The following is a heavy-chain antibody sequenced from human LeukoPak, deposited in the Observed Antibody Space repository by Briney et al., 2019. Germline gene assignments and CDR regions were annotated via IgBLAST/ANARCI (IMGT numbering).Heavy chain of an antibody. Sequence: GGSLRLSCAGSGFTFSNAWMNWVRQAPGKGLEWVGRIKGKANGETIDYAAPVKGRFIISRDDSKNSFYLQMNSLKTEDTALYYCSTGGYYFDYWGQGTPVTVSS. D-gene: IGHD1-14*01. V-gene: IGHV3-15*07. CDR1: GFTFSNAW. CDR3: STGGYYFDY. J-gene: IGHJ4*02. CDR2: IKGKANGETI.